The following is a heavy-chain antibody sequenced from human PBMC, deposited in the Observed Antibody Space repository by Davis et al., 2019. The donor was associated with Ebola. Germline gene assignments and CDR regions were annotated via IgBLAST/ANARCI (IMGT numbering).Heavy chain of an antibody. D-gene: IGHD6-19*01. V-gene: IGHV4-4*02. J-gene: IGHJ4*02. CDR3: ARARGYSSGWYYFDY. CDR2: INHSGST. CDR1: GGSISSSNW. Sequence: SETLSLTCAVSGGSISSSNWWSWIRQPPGKGLEWIGEINHSGSTNYNPSLKSRVTISVDTSKNQFSLKLSSVTAADTAVYYCARARGYSSGWYYFDYWGQGTLVTVSS.